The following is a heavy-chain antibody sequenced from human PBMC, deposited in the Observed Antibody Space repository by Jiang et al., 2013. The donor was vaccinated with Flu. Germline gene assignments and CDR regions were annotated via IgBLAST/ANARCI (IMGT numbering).Heavy chain of an antibody. Sequence: GSGLVKPSETLSLTCTVSGGSVSSGSYYWSWIRQPPGKGLEWIGYIYYSGSTNYNPSLKSRVTISVDTSKNQFSLKLSSVTAADTAVYYCASPYCGGDCSVANFDLWGRGTLVTVSS. J-gene: IGHJ2*01. CDR1: GGSVSSGSYY. CDR2: IYYSGST. CDR3: ASPYCGGDCSVANFDL. V-gene: IGHV4-61*01. D-gene: IGHD2-21*02.